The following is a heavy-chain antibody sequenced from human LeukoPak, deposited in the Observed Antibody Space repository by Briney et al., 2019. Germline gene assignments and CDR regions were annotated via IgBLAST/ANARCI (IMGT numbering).Heavy chain of an antibody. D-gene: IGHD3-22*01. CDR3: ATEPAGYYDSSGLGAFDI. J-gene: IGHJ3*02. V-gene: IGHV1-24*01. CDR2: FDPEDGET. Sequence: ASVKVSCKVSGYTLTELSMHWVRQAPGKGLEWMGGFDPEDGETIYAQKFQGRVTMTEDTSTDTAYMELSSLRSEDTAVYYCATEPAGYYDSSGLGAFDIWGQRTMVTVSS. CDR1: GYTLTELS.